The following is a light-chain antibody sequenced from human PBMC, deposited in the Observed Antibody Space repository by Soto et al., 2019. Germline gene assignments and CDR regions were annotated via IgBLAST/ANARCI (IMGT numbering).Light chain of an antibody. Sequence: QSALTQPPSASGSPGQSVTISCTGTSSDVGGYHYVSWYQQHPGKAPKLMIYEVSKRPSGVPDRFSGSNSGNTASLTVSGLQAEDEADYYCSSYAGSNNFGVFGTGTKVTVL. J-gene: IGLJ1*01. CDR2: EVS. CDR1: SSDVGGYHY. CDR3: SSYAGSNNFGV. V-gene: IGLV2-8*01.